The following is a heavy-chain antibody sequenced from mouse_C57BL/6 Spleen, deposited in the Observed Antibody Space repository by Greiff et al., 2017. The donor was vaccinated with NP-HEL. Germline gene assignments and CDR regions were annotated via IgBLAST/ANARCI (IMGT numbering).Heavy chain of an antibody. J-gene: IGHJ1*03. Sequence: VQLQQPGAELVRPGSSVKLSCKASGYTFTSYWMHWVKQRPIQGLEWIGNIDPSDSETHYNQKFKDKATLTVDKSSSTAYMQLSSLTSEDSAVYYCARGGYGNYGNWYFDVWGTGTTVTVSS. V-gene: IGHV1-52*01. D-gene: IGHD2-10*02. CDR2: IDPSDSET. CDR1: GYTFTSYW. CDR3: ARGGYGNYGNWYFDV.